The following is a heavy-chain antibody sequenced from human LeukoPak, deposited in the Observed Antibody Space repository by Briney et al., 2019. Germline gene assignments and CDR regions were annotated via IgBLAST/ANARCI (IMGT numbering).Heavy chain of an antibody. D-gene: IGHD1-26*01. Sequence: GGSLRLSCAASGFTFSSYAMSWVRQAPGKGLEWVSAISGSGGSTYYADSVKGRFTISRDNSKNTLYLQMNSLRAEDTAVYCCAKPLGSYRQETDYWGQGTLVTVSS. J-gene: IGHJ4*02. V-gene: IGHV3-23*01. CDR2: ISGSGGST. CDR1: GFTFSSYA. CDR3: AKPLGSYRQETDY.